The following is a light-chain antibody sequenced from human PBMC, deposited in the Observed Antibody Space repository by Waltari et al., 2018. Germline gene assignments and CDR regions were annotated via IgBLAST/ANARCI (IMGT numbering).Light chain of an antibody. CDR3: SSYTSSSTLPYV. CDR2: EVS. CDR1: SRDVGGYNY. Sequence: QSALTQPASVSGSPGPSITISCTGTSRDVGGYNYVSWHQQHPAKAPKLMIYEVSNRPSGVSNRFSGSKSGNTASLTISGLQAEDEADYYCSSYTSSSTLPYVFGTGTKVTVL. J-gene: IGLJ1*01. V-gene: IGLV2-14*01.